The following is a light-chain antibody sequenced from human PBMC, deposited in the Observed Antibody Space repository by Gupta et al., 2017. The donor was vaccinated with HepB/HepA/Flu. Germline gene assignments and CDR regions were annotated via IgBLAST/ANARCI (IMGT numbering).Light chain of an antibody. V-gene: IGKV3-20*01. Sequence: EIVLTQSPDTLSLSPGERVTLSCRASQSVSNSYLAWYQHKPGQAPRRLIYGTSIRATGIPDRFSGSGSGTDFTLSISRLEPEDFAVYFCHLYGASPRTFGQGTKVEIK. CDR3: HLYGASPRT. CDR2: GTS. J-gene: IGKJ1*01. CDR1: QSVSNSY.